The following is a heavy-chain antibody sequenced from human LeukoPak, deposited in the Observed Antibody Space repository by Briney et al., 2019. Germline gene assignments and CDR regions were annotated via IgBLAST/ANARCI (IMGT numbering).Heavy chain of an antibody. D-gene: IGHD2-2*01. CDR1: GYTFTGYY. CDR3: ARVVSYCSSISCCLHYFDY. J-gene: IGHJ4*02. Sequence: ASVKVSCKASGYTFTGYYMHWVRQAPGQGLEWMGWINPNSGGTNYGQKFQGRVTLTRDTSISTAYMELSSLRSDDTAVYYCARVVSYCSSISCCLHYFDYWGQGTLVTVSS. V-gene: IGHV1-2*02. CDR2: INPNSGGT.